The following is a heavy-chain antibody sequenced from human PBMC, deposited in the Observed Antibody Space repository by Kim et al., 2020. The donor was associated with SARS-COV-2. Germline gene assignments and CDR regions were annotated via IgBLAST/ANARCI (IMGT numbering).Heavy chain of an antibody. Sequence: SVKGRFTISGDNSKNAVFLQMNSLRAEDTAVYYCAKGSYSGSGSSFGQRYWGQGTLVTFSS. V-gene: IGHV3-23*01. D-gene: IGHD3-10*01. J-gene: IGHJ4*02. CDR3: AKGSYSGSGSSFGQRY.